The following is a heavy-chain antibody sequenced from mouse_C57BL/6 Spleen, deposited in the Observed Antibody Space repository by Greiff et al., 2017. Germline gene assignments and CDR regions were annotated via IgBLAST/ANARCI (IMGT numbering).Heavy chain of an antibody. D-gene: IGHD1-1*01. Sequence: VQLQQSGPELVKPGASVTIPCKASGYTFTDYNMDWVKQSHGKSLEWIGDINPNNGGTIYNQKFKGKATLTVDKSSSTAYMELRSLTSEDTAVYYCARDYYGSLDYWGQGTTLTVSS. J-gene: IGHJ2*01. CDR3: ARDYYGSLDY. V-gene: IGHV1-18*01. CDR2: INPNNGGT. CDR1: GYTFTDYN.